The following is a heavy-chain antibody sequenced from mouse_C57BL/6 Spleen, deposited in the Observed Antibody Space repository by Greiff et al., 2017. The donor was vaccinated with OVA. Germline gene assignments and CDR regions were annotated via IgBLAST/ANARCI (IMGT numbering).Heavy chain of an antibody. Sequence: EVHLVESGPGLVKPSQSLSLTCSVTGYSITSGYYWNWIRQFPGNKLEWMGYISYDGSNNYNPSLKNRISITRDTSKNQFFLKLNSVTTEDTATYYCARGDYDRRARFDYWGQGTTLTVSS. CDR2: ISYDGSN. V-gene: IGHV3-6*01. J-gene: IGHJ2*01. D-gene: IGHD2-4*01. CDR3: ARGDYDRRARFDY. CDR1: GYSITSGYY.